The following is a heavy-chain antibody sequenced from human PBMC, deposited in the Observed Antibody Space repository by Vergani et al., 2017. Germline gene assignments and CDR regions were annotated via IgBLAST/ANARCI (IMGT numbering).Heavy chain of an antibody. J-gene: IGHJ3*02. CDR2: ISGSGGTT. V-gene: IGHV3-23*01. Sequence: EVQLLESGGGLVQPGGSLRLSCAASGFTFSSYAMNWVRQAPGKGLEWVSAISGSGGTTYYADSVKGRFTISRDNSKNTLYLQMNSLRAEDTAVYYCARETYRQWLVVVRGNDAFDIWGQGTMVTVSS. CDR1: GFTFSSYA. D-gene: IGHD6-19*01. CDR3: ARETYRQWLVVVRGNDAFDI.